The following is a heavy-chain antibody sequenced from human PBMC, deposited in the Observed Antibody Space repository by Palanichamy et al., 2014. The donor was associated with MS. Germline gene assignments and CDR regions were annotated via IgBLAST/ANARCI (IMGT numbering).Heavy chain of an antibody. D-gene: IGHD3-22*01. CDR1: GFTFSSYG. CDR3: ARRNGDYYDSSGPNWFDP. CDR2: IWYDGSNK. Sequence: QVQLVESGGGVVQPGRSLRLSYAASGFTFSSYGMHWVRQAPGKGLEWVAVIWYDGSNKYYADSVKGRFTISRDNSKNTLYLQMNSLRAEDTAVYYCARRNGDYYDSSGPNWFDPWGQGTLVTVSS. V-gene: IGHV3-33*01. J-gene: IGHJ5*02.